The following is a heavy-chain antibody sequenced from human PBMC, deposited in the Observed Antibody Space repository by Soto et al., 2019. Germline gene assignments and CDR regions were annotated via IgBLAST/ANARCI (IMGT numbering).Heavy chain of an antibody. CDR1: GGSIRSHN. V-gene: IGHV4-59*08. J-gene: IGHJ6*03. CDR3: ARHLFDSWKGYHYYYYMDV. CDR2: MYYSAMT. D-gene: IGHD3-3*01. Sequence: QVQLQESGPGLVKPSETLSLTCSVPGGSIRSHNWSWIRQPPGKGLEWIGCMYYSAMTEYNPSLKSRVTTSADTSNNQVSLKMSSATAADTAVYYCARHLFDSWKGYHYYYYMDVWGKGTAVTVSS.